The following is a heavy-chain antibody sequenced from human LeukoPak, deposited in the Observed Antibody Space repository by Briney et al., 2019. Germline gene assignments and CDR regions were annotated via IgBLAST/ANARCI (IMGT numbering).Heavy chain of an antibody. CDR2: ISWNSGSI. CDR3: AKDWGYDSRGLDY. CDR1: GFTFDDYA. Sequence: QPGRSLRLSCAASGFTFDDYAMHWVRQAPGKGLEWVSGISWNSGSIGYADSVKGRFTISRDNAKNSLYLQMNSLRAEDMALYYCAKDWGYDSRGLDYWGQGTLVTVSS. V-gene: IGHV3-9*03. J-gene: IGHJ4*02. D-gene: IGHD3-22*01.